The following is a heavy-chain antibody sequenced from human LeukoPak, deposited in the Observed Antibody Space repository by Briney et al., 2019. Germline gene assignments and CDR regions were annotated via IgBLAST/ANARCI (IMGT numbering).Heavy chain of an antibody. Sequence: PGGSLRLSCAASGFTFSSYWMSWVRQAPGKGLEWVANIKQDGSEKYYVDSVKGRFTISRDNAKNSLYLQMNSLRAEDTAVYYCARDFPSFRKVWSSSSRGANVTPERWGQGTLVTVSS. J-gene: IGHJ4*02. V-gene: IGHV3-7*01. D-gene: IGHD6-6*01. CDR3: ARDFPSFRKVWSSSSRGANVTPER. CDR2: IKQDGSEK. CDR1: GFTFSSYW.